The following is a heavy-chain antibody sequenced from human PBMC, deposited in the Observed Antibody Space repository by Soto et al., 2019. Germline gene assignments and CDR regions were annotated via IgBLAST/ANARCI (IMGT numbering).Heavy chain of an antibody. D-gene: IGHD6-13*01. V-gene: IGHV5-51*01. CDR1: GYSFTSYW. Sequence: PGESLTLSCKGSGYSFTSYWIGWVRQMPGKGLEWMGIIYPGDSDTRYSPSFQGQVTISADKSISTAYLQWSSLKASDTAMYYCARTSAAGKYYYGMDVWGQGTTVTVSS. CDR3: ARTSAAGKYYYGMDV. J-gene: IGHJ6*02. CDR2: IYPGDSDT.